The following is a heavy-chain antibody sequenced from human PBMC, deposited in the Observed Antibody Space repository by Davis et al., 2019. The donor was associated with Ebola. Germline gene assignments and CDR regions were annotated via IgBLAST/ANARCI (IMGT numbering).Heavy chain of an antibody. D-gene: IGHD3-22*01. CDR1: GGSVSSGYYY. CDR2: IYYSGST. Sequence: SETLSLTCTVSGGSVSSGYYYWSWVRQPPGKGLEWIGYIYYSGSTKNNPSLKSRVTISTDTSRSQFSLTLSSVTAADTAVYYCARLVTLYDNSGYAYLDYWGQGTLVTVSS. V-gene: IGHV4-61*01. J-gene: IGHJ4*02. CDR3: ARLVTLYDNSGYAYLDY.